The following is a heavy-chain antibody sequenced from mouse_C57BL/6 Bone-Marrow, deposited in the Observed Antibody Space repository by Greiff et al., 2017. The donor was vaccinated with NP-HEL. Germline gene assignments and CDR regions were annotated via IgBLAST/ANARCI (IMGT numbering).Heavy chain of an antibody. CDR3: ARSDWGEGPFYYAMDY. Sequence: QVQLQQSGAELAKPGASVKLSCKASGYTFTSYWMHWVKQRPGPGLEWIGYINPSSGYTKYNQKFKDKATLTADKSSSTAYMQLSSLTYEDSAVYYCARSDWGEGPFYYAMDYWGQGTSVTVSS. V-gene: IGHV1-7*01. CDR1: GYTFTSYW. D-gene: IGHD4-1*01. J-gene: IGHJ4*01. CDR2: INPSSGYT.